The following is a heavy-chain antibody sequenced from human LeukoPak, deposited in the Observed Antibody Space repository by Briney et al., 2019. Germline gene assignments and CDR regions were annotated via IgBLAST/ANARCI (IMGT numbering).Heavy chain of an antibody. D-gene: IGHD5-12*01. J-gene: IGHJ6*03. CDR3: VRDGDSGYDSLYYYYYMDV. V-gene: IGHV3-7*01. Sequence: GGSLRLSCVASGFTFNRYWMSWVRQAPGKGLEWVANIKQDGSEEKDVEAVRGRFTISRDNAKNSLYLQVNSLRAEDSALYYCVRDGDSGYDSLYYYYYMDVWGRGTTVTVSS. CDR2: IKQDGSEE. CDR1: GFTFNRYW.